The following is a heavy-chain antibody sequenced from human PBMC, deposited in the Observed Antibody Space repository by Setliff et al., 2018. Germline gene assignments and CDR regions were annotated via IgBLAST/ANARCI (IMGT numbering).Heavy chain of an antibody. CDR2: MNPNSGNT. CDR3: ARDLLYSGSYFGYYYGMDV. Sequence: GASVKVSCKASGYTFTSYDINWVRQATGQGLEWMGWMNPNSGNTGYAQKFQGRVTMTRNTSISTAYMELSSLRSDDTAVYYCARDLLYSGSYFGYYYGMDVWGQGTTVTVSS. D-gene: IGHD1-26*01. CDR1: GYTFTSYD. J-gene: IGHJ6*02. V-gene: IGHV1-8*02.